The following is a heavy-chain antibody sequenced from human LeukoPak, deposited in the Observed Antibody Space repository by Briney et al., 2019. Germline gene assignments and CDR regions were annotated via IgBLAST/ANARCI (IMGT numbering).Heavy chain of an antibody. J-gene: IGHJ5*02. CDR3: ARSLIGIDVWFDP. CDR2: INPNSGGT. CDR1: GYTFTGYY. Sequence: ASVKVSCKASGYTFTGYYMHWVRQAPGQGLEWMGWINPNSGGTNYAQKFQGRVTMTRNTSISTAYMELSRLRSDDTAVYYCARSLIGIDVWFDPWGQGTLVTVSS. D-gene: IGHD1-14*01. V-gene: IGHV1-2*02.